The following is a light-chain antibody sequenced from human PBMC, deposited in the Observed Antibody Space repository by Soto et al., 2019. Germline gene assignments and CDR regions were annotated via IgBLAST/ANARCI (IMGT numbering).Light chain of an antibody. Sequence: QSALTQPASVSGSPGQSITISCTGTSSDVGAYNYVSWYQQHPDKAPKLMIYEVSNRPSGVSNRFSCSKSGSTASLTISGLLAEDESDYFCSSSTSSGTPYVFGAGTKLTVL. CDR3: SSSTSSGTPYV. V-gene: IGLV2-14*01. CDR2: EVS. J-gene: IGLJ1*01. CDR1: SSDVGAYNY.